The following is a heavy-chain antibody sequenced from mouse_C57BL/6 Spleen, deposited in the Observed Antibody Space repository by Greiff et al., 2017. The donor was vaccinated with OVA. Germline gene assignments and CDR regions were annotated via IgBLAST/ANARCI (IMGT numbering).Heavy chain of an antibody. Sequence: EVKLVESGPELVKPGASVKIPCKASGYTFTDYNMDWVKQSPGKSLEWIGDINPNNGGTIYNQKFKGKATLTVDKSSSTAYMELRSLTSEDTAVYYCARRGWYYAMDYWGQGTSVTVSS. V-gene: IGHV1-18*01. CDR1: GYTFTDYN. D-gene: IGHD2-3*01. CDR2: INPNNGGT. CDR3: ARRGWYYAMDY. J-gene: IGHJ4*01.